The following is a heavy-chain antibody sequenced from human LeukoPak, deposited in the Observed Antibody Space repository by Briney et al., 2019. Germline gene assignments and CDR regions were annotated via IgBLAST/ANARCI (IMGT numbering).Heavy chain of an antibody. V-gene: IGHV3-7*01. J-gene: IGHJ4*02. CDR1: GFTFITYW. D-gene: IGHD3-10*01. Sequence: GGSLRLSCAASGFTFITYWMSWVRQAPGKGLEWVANIKQDGSERYYVDSVKGRFTISRDNAKNSVYLQMNSLRAEDTAVYYCARDGYGSGKGFDYWGQGTLVTVSS. CDR2: IKQDGSER. CDR3: ARDGYGSGKGFDY.